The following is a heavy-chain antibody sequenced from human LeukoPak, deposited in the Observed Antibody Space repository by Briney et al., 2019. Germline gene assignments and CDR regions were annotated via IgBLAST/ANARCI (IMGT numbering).Heavy chain of an antibody. Sequence: SETLSLTCTISGGSISSYYWSWIRQPPGKGLEWIGYIYYSGSTNYNPSLKSRVTMSVDTSKNQFSLKLSSVTAADTAVYYCASTMVRGIRSGDWFDPWGQGTLVTVSS. CDR1: GGSISSYY. CDR3: ASTMVRGIRSGDWFDP. V-gene: IGHV4-59*12. D-gene: IGHD3-10*01. J-gene: IGHJ5*02. CDR2: IYYSGST.